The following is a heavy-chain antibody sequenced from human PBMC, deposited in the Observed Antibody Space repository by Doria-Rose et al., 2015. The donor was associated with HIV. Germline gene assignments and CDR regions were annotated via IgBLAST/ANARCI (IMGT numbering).Heavy chain of an antibody. CDR2: IYYSGNT. J-gene: IGHJ3*02. Sequence: GKGLEWVGYIYYSGNTNYNPSLESRVTISLDTSKDQFSLKLRSVTAADTAVYYCARDPTSISASGVRGAFDIWGRGTMVTVSS. CDR3: ARDPTSISASGVRGAFDI. D-gene: IGHD6-6*01. V-gene: IGHV4-59*01.